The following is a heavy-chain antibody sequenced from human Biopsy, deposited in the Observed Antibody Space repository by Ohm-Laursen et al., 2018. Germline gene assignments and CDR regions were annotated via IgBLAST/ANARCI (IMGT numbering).Heavy chain of an antibody. D-gene: IGHD3-10*01. CDR1: GGTFTMFP. Sequence: SVKVSCNASGGTFTMFPISWVRQAPGQGLEWMGAILPFYGTTNFAQKFQGRVTLTADGSTSTAYMELSSLRSEDTGVYYCASSDGRSGFDYWGQGTLVTVSS. CDR2: ILPFYGTT. V-gene: IGHV1-69*13. J-gene: IGHJ4*02. CDR3: ASSDGRSGFDY.